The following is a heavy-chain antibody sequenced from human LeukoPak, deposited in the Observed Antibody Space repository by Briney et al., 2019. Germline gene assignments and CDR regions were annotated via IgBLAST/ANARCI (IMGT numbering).Heavy chain of an antibody. CDR3: ARGLVVAARGWFDP. CDR1: GYTFTSYD. V-gene: IGHV1-8*01. D-gene: IGHD2-15*01. Sequence: ASVKVSCKASGYTFTSYDINWVRQATGQGLEWMGWMNPNSGNTGYAQKFQGRVTITRDTSASTAYMELSSLRSEDTAVYYCARGLVVAARGWFDPWGQGTLVTVSS. J-gene: IGHJ5*02. CDR2: MNPNSGNT.